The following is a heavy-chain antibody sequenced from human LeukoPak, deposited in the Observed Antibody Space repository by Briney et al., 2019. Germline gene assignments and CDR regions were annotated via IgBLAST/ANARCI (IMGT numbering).Heavy chain of an antibody. J-gene: IGHJ5*02. CDR3: ARPLLTDSSGWYCNWFDP. Sequence: GGSLRLSCAASGFTFSNSGMSWVRQAPGKGLEWVSSISSSSSCIYYADSVKGRFTISRDNAKNSLYLQVNSLRAEDTAVYYCARPLLTDSSGWYCNWFDPWGQGTLVTVSS. V-gene: IGHV3-21*01. CDR1: GFTFSNSG. CDR2: ISSSSSCI. D-gene: IGHD6-19*01.